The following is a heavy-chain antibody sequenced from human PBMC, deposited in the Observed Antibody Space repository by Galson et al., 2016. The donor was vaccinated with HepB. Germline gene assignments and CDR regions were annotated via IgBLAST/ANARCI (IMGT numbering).Heavy chain of an antibody. CDR1: GLTFSYYG. CDR2: TSSDESVK. V-gene: IGHV3-30*18. J-gene: IGHJ4*02. CDR3: AKDGVAYCGTDCYFDY. D-gene: IGHD2-21*01. Sequence: SLRLSCAASGLTFSYYGMHWVRQAPGKGLEWVAVTSSDESVKYYTESVKGRFTISRDNSKNTLFLQMNSLRAEDTAVYYCAKDGVAYCGTDCYFDYWAREPWSPSPQ.